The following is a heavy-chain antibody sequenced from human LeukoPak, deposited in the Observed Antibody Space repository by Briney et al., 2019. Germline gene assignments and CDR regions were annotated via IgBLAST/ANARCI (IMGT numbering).Heavy chain of an antibody. D-gene: IGHD3-10*01. CDR2: INHSGST. V-gene: IGHV4-34*01. J-gene: IGHJ4*02. CDR1: GGSFSGYY. Sequence: SETLSLTCGVYGGSFSGYYWTWIRQPPGTGLEWIGGINHSGSTNYIPSPQSRVTMSLDTSKNQFSLKLTSVTAADTAVYYCAGGATPGVFWGQGNLVTVSS. CDR3: AGGATPGVF.